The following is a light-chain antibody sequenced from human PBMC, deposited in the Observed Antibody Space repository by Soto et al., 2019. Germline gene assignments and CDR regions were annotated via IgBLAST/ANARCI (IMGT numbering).Light chain of an antibody. J-gene: IGLJ1*01. V-gene: IGLV2-14*01. CDR1: SSDVGGYNY. CDR3: SSYTSSPYV. CDR2: EVS. Sequence: QSVLTQPASVSGSPGQSITISCTGTSSDVGGYNYVSWYQQHPGKAPKLMIYEVSNRPSGVSNRFSGSKSGNTASLTISGLQAEDEADYYCSSYTSSPYVFGTGTKVT.